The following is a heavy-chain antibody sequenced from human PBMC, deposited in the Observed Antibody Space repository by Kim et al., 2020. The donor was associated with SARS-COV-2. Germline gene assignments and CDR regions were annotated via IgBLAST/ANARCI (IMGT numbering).Heavy chain of an antibody. V-gene: IGHV3-74*01. Sequence: TSYADSVKGRFTISRDNAKNTLYLQMNSLRAEDTAVYYCARIFATGTYFDCWGQGTLVTVSS. J-gene: IGHJ4*02. CDR2: T. D-gene: IGHD1-1*01. CDR3: ARIFATGTYFDC.